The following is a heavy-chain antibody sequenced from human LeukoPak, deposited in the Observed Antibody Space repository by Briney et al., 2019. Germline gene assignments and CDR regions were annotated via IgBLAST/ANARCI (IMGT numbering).Heavy chain of an antibody. CDR3: ARGPFRGTGDGALDI. CDR2: TYYSGST. D-gene: IGHD1-26*01. V-gene: IGHV4-59*02. J-gene: IGHJ3*02. Sequence: SQTLSLTCTVSGGSVSSYYWSWIRQPPGNGLEWMGYTYYSGSTHYSPSLTSRVTISVDTSKNQFSLRLSSVTAADTAIYYCARGPFRGTGDGALDIWGQGTMVTVS. CDR1: GGSVSSYY.